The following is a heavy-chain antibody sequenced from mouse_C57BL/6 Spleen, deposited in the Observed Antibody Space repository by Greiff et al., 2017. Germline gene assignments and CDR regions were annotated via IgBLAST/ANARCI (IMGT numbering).Heavy chain of an antibody. Sequence: QVQLQQPGAELVMPGASVKLSCKASGYTFTSYWMHWVKQRPGQGLEWIGEIDPSDSYTNYHQKFKGKSTLTVDKSSSTAYMQLSSLTSEDSAVYYCARRSLYYGSPSWFAYWGQGTLVTVSA. CDR2: IDPSDSYT. D-gene: IGHD1-1*01. CDR1: GYTFTSYW. CDR3: ARRSLYYGSPSWFAY. J-gene: IGHJ3*01. V-gene: IGHV1-69*01.